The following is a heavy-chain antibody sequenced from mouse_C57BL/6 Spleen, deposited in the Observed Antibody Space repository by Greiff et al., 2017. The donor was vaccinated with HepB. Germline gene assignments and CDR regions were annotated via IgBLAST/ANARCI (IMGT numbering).Heavy chain of an antibody. J-gene: IGHJ4*01. Sequence: QVQLQQPGAELVKPGASVKMSCKASGYTFTSYWITWVKQRPGQGLERIGDIYPGSGSTNYNEKFKSKATLTVDTSSSTAYMQLSSLTSEDSAVYYCASIYYDYGVDYWGQGTSVTVSS. D-gene: IGHD2-4*01. CDR2: IYPGSGST. CDR1: GYTFTSYW. CDR3: ASIYYDYGVDY. V-gene: IGHV1-55*01.